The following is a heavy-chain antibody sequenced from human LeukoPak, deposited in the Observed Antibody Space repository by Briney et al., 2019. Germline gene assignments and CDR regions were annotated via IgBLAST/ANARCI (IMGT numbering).Heavy chain of an antibody. D-gene: IGHD3-22*01. Sequence: SVKVSCEASGGTFSSYAISWVRQAPGQGLEWMGGIIPIFGTANYAQKFQGRVTITTDESTSTAYMELSSLRSEDTAVYYCAREGARYYYDSSGYSTSFFDYWGQGTLVTVSS. CDR3: AREGARYYYDSSGYSTSFFDY. J-gene: IGHJ4*02. CDR2: IIPIFGTA. V-gene: IGHV1-69*05. CDR1: GGTFSSYA.